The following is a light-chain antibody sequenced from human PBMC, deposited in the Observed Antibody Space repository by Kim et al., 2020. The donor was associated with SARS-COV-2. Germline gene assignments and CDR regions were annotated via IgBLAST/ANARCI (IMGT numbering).Light chain of an antibody. V-gene: IGKV3-11*01. CDR3: QQRSNWPLMYT. CDR1: QGLSSY. Sequence: EIVLTQSPATLSLSPGERATLSCRASQGLSSYLAWYQQKPGQAPRLLIYDASNRATGIPARFSGSGSGTDFTLTISSLEPEDFAVYYCQQRSNWPLMYTFGQGTKLEI. CDR2: DAS. J-gene: IGKJ2*01.